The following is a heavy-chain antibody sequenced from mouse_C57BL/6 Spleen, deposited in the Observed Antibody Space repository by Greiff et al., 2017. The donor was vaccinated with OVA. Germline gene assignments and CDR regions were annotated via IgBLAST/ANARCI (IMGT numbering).Heavy chain of an antibody. Sequence: EVKLVESGGGLVKPGGSLKLSCAASGFTFSSYAMSWVRQTPEKRLEWVATISDGGSYTYYPDNVKGRFTISRDNAKNNLYLQMSHLKSEDTAMYYCASELGQGYWGQGTTLTVSS. D-gene: IGHD4-1*01. V-gene: IGHV5-4*03. J-gene: IGHJ2*01. CDR2: ISDGGSYT. CDR1: GFTFSSYA. CDR3: ASELGQGY.